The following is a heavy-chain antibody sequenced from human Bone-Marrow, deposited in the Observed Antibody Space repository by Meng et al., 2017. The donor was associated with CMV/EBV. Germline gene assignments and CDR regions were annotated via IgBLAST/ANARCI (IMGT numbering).Heavy chain of an antibody. D-gene: IGHD4-23*01. CDR2: ISSSSSYI. CDR1: GFTFSSYS. J-gene: IGHJ4*02. V-gene: IGHV3-21*01. Sequence: GGSLRLPCAASGFTFSSYSMNWVRQAPGKGLEWVSSISSSSSYIYYADSVKGRFTISRDNAKNSLYLQMNSLRAEDTAVYYCARDRGYGGNGLGYWGQGNLVNVSS. CDR3: ARDRGYGGNGLGY.